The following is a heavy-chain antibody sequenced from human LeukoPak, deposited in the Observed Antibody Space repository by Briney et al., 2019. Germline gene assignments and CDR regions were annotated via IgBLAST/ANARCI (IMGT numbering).Heavy chain of an antibody. CDR2: ISSSSSYI. Sequence: GGSLRLSCAASGFTFSSYSMNWVRQAPGKGLEWVSSISSSSSYIYYADSVKGRFTISRDNAKNSLYLQMNSLRGEDTAVYYCARGKGPYYDILTGYYEGDYWGQGTLVTVSS. V-gene: IGHV3-21*01. CDR1: GFTFSSYS. J-gene: IGHJ4*02. CDR3: ARGKGPYYDILTGYYEGDY. D-gene: IGHD3-9*01.